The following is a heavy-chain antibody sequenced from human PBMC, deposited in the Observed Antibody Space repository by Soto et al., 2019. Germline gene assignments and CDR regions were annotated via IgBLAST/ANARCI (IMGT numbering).Heavy chain of an antibody. CDR1: GGTINTFY. Sequence: SETLSLTCTVSGGTINTFYWSWVRQPAGKGLEWIGRIFSSGSTSFNPSLESRVAMSVDTSKNHFSLNLSSVTAADMAVYYCAREGSYSAYNFAHGIQLWSFDFWGQGALVTVPS. V-gene: IGHV4-4*07. D-gene: IGHD5-12*01. CDR2: IFSSGST. CDR3: AREGSYSAYNFAHGIQLWSFDF. J-gene: IGHJ4*02.